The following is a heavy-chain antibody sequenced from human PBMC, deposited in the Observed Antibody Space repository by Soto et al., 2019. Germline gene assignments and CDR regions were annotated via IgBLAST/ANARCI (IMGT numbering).Heavy chain of an antibody. CDR1: GYTFTNYD. J-gene: IGHJ5*02. V-gene: IGHV1-8*01. CDR3: ARSSCDSTSCYTRGYNWFDP. CDR2: MNPKRGDT. Sequence: QVQLVQSGAEVKKPGASVKVSCKASGYTFTNYDINWVRQATGQGLAWMGWMNPKRGDTGSVQKFQDRVTMTRDTSTHTDYRELTSLRSEDTAIYYCARSSCDSTSCYTRGYNWFDPWGQGTLVTVSS. D-gene: IGHD2-2*02.